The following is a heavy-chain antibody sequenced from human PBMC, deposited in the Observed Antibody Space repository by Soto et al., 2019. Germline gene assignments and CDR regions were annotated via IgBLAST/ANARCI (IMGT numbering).Heavy chain of an antibody. J-gene: IGHJ3*02. CDR3: ARDKRTGTSGDAYDI. D-gene: IGHD1-1*01. Sequence: GGSLKLSFAASGFSFSNYGMNWVRQAPGKGLEWISSISSTSTYIYYADSLQGRFTISRDNANNSLCLQINSLRVEDTAVYYCARDKRTGTSGDAYDIWGQGKMVTVSS. CDR1: GFSFSNYG. V-gene: IGHV3-21*01. CDR2: ISSTSTYI.